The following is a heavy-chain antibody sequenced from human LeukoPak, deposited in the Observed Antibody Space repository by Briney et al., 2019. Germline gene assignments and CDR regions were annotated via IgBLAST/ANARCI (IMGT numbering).Heavy chain of an antibody. CDR3: ARSWYGMDV. CDR2: INPSNGDT. V-gene: IGHV1-2*06. D-gene: IGHD1-14*01. CDR1: GYTFTASY. J-gene: IGHJ6*02. Sequence: ASVKVSCKASGYTFTASYRQGARQAPGQGLEWMGRINPSNGDTEYEQKFQGRVTMTRDTSISTVYMELSRLTSDDTAVYYCARSWYGMDVWGQGTTVTVSS.